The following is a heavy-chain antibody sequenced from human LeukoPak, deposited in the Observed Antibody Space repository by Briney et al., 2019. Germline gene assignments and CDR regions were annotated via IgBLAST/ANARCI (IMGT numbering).Heavy chain of an antibody. Sequence: PSETLSLTCTVSGGSISRYYWSWIRQPPGKGREWIGYIYYSGSTNYNHSLKRRVTISVDTSKNQFSLKLSSVTAADTAVYYCAIADDFWSGCRFDYWGQGTLVTVSS. CDR2: IYYSGST. J-gene: IGHJ4*02. CDR1: GGSISRYY. V-gene: IGHV4-59*01. CDR3: AIADDFWSGCRFDY. D-gene: IGHD3-3*01.